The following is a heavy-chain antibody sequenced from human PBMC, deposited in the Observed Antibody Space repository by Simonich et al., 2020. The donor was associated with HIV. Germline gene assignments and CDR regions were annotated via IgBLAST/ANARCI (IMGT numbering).Heavy chain of an antibody. CDR1: GGSFSGYY. D-gene: IGHD4-17*01. CDR3: ARRHPTTVTTPYFDY. J-gene: IGHJ4*02. Sequence: QVQLQQWGAGLLKPSETLSLTCAVYGGSFSGYYWSWIRQPPGKGLEWMREINHSGSTNYNPSLKSRVTISVDTSKNQFSLKLSSVTAADTAVYYCARRHPTTVTTPYFDYWGQGTLVTVSS. V-gene: IGHV4-34*01. CDR2: INHSGST.